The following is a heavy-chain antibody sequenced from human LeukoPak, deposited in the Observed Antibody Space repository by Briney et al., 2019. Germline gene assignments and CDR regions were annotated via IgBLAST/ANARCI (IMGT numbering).Heavy chain of an antibody. J-gene: IGHJ4*02. V-gene: IGHV3-74*01. Sequence: PGGSLRLSCAASGFTFSNYRMHWVRQAPGKGLGWVSHINSDGSITNYADSVKGRFTISRDNAKNTLYLQMNSLRAEDTAVYYCARDASSGWYPYYFDYWGQGTLVTVSS. CDR1: GFTFSNYR. CDR2: INSDGSIT. CDR3: ARDASSGWYPYYFDY. D-gene: IGHD6-19*01.